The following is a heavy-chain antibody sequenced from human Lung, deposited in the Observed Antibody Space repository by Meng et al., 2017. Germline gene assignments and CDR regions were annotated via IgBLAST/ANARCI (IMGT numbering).Heavy chain of an antibody. J-gene: IGHJ4*02. Sequence: HVQLLKSGAEVKQPGASLKGSCKASDYTFTGYGVCWVRQAPGQGLEWMAWLGAHPGDTSFAPKFLGRVTVTADTATATAYMELRSLRSDDTAVYYCARGTPGRSYCDYWGLGTLVTVSS. CDR3: ARGTPGRSYCDY. D-gene: IGHD3-10*01. CDR1: DYTFTGYG. V-gene: IGHV1-18*01. CDR2: LGAHPGDT.